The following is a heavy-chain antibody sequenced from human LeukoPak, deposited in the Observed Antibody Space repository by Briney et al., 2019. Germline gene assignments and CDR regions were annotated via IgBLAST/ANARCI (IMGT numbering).Heavy chain of an antibody. V-gene: IGHV4-59*01. CDR2: IYYSGST. D-gene: IGHD5-18*01. J-gene: IGHJ4*02. CDR1: GGSFSGYY. CDR3: ARAVDTAEDYFDY. Sequence: SETLSLTCAVYGGSFSGYYWSWIRQPPGKGLEWIGYIYYSGSTNYNPSLKSRVTISVDTSKNQFSLKLSSVTAADTAVYYCARAVDTAEDYFDYWGQGTLVTVSS.